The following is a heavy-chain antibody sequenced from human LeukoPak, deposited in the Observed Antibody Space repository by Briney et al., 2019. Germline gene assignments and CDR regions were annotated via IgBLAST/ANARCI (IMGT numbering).Heavy chain of an antibody. J-gene: IGHJ6*02. CDR2: IWYDGSNK. D-gene: IGHD2-15*01. Sequence: PGGSLRLSCAASGFTFSSYGMHWVRQAPGKGLEWVAVIWYDGSNKYYADSVKGRFTTSRDNSKNTLYLQMNSLRAEDTAVYYCARDGSSSAHYYYYGMDVWGQGTTVTVSS. CDR3: ARDGSSSAHYYYYGMDV. CDR1: GFTFSSYG. V-gene: IGHV3-33*01.